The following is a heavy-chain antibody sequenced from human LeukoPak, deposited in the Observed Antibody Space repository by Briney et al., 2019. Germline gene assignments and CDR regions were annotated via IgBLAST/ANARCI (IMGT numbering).Heavy chain of an antibody. V-gene: IGHV1-58*01. Sequence: SVKVSCKASGFTFTSSAVQWVRQARGQRLEWIGWIVVGSGNTNYAQKFQERVTITRDMSTSTAYMELSSLRSEDTAVYYCAASHCSGGSCYRTLDYWGQGTLVTVSS. CDR2: IVVGSGNT. CDR1: GFTFTSSA. CDR3: AASHCSGGSCYRTLDY. D-gene: IGHD2-15*01. J-gene: IGHJ4*02.